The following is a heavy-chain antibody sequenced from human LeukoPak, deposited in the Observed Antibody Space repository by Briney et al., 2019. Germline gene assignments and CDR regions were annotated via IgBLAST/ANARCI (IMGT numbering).Heavy chain of an antibody. V-gene: IGHV3-23*01. D-gene: IGHD5-18*01. Sequence: PGGSLRLSCAASGFTFSSYGMSWVRQAPGKGLEWVSAISGSGGSTYYADSVKGRFTISRDNAKNSLYLQMNSLRAEDTAVYYCAREGYSYGYQAYYMDVWGKGTTVTISS. CDR1: GFTFSSYG. CDR2: ISGSGGST. CDR3: AREGYSYGYQAYYMDV. J-gene: IGHJ6*03.